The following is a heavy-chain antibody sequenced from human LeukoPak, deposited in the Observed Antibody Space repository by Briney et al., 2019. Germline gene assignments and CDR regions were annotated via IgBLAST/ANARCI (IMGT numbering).Heavy chain of an antibody. V-gene: IGHV3-33*01. D-gene: IGHD1-26*01. J-gene: IGHJ4*02. CDR3: ASTMGATRSLDY. CDR2: IWYDGSNK. CDR1: GFTFSSYV. Sequence: GGSLRLSCAAYGFTFSSYVMHWVRQAPGKGLEWVAVIWYDGSNKYYADSVKGRFTISRDNSKNTLYLQMNSLRAEDTAVYYCASTMGATRSLDYWGQGTLVTVSS.